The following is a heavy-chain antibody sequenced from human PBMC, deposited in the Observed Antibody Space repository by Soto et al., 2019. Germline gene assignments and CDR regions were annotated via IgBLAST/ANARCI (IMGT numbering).Heavy chain of an antibody. V-gene: IGHV3-30-3*01. CDR1: GFTFSSYA. CDR2: ISYDGSNK. CDR3: AREMFQSWELLPSGGAFDI. J-gene: IGHJ3*02. D-gene: IGHD1-26*01. Sequence: QVQLVESGGGVVQPGRSLRLSCAASGFTFSSYAMHWVRQAPGKGLEWVAVISYDGSNKYYADSVKGRFTISRDNSKNTLYLQMNSLRAEDTAVYYCAREMFQSWELLPSGGAFDIWGQGTMVTVSS.